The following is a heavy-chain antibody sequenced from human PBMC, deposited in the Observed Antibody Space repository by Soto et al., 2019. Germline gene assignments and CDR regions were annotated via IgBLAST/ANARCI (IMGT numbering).Heavy chain of an antibody. D-gene: IGHD3-16*02. V-gene: IGHV1-3*05. CDR2: INAGNGNT. CDR1: GYTFTSYA. J-gene: IGHJ4*02. CDR3: ARGSIDFDY. Sequence: QVQLVQSGAEEKKPGASVKVSCKASGYTFTSYAMHWVRQAPGQRLEWMGWINAGNGNTKYSQKFQGRVTITRDTSASTAYMKLSSLRSEDTAVYYCARGSIDFDYWGQGTLVTVSS.